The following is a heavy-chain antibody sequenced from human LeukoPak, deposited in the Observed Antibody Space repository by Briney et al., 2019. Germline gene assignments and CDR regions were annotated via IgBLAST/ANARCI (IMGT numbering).Heavy chain of an antibody. CDR2: IYYSGST. Sequence: SETLSLTCTVSGGSISSYYWSWIRQPPGKGLEWIGYIYYSGSTNYNPSLKSRVTISVDTSKNQFSLKLSSVTAADTAVYYCARRRITMVRGVIITNWFDPWGQGTLVTVSS. CDR1: GGSISSYY. J-gene: IGHJ5*02. D-gene: IGHD3-10*01. V-gene: IGHV4-59*08. CDR3: ARRRITMVRGVIITNWFDP.